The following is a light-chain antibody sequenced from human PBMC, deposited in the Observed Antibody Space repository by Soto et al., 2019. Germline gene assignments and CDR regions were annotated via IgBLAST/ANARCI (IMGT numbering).Light chain of an antibody. Sequence: EIVMTQSPATLYVSPGERATLSCRASQSVSSNLAWYQQKPGQAPRLLIYGASTRATGIPARFSGSGSGTEFTLTISSLQSEDFAVNYCQKYNNWPPITFGQGTRLEIK. V-gene: IGKV3-15*01. CDR3: QKYNNWPPIT. CDR1: QSVSSN. J-gene: IGKJ5*01. CDR2: GAS.